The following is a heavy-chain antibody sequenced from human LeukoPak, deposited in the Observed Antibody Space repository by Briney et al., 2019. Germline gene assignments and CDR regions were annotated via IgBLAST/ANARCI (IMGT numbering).Heavy chain of an antibody. J-gene: IGHJ3*02. V-gene: IGHV4-38-2*02. CDR1: GYSISSGYY. CDR3: ARFEEHDAFDI. D-gene: IGHD1-26*01. CDR2: IYHSGST. Sequence: PSEALSLTCTVSGYSISSGYYWGWIRQPPGKGLEWIGSIYHSGSTYYNPSLKSRVTISVDTSKNQFSLKLSSVTAADTAVYYCARFEEHDAFDIWGQGTMVTVSS.